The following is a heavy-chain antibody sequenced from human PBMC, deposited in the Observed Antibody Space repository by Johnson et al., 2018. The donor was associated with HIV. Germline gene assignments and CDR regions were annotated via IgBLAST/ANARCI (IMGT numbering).Heavy chain of an antibody. CDR1: GFTFSSYA. CDR3: ARAYTYGAFDL. J-gene: IGHJ3*01. CDR2: ISGSGGST. Sequence: MMLVESGGGLVKPGGSLRLSCAASGFTFSSYAMSWVRQAPGKGLEWVSAISGSGGSTYYADSVKGRFTISRDNSKNTLHLQMNSLRAEDTAVYYCARAYTYGAFDLWGQGTLVTVSS. D-gene: IGHD3-16*01. V-gene: IGHV3-23*04.